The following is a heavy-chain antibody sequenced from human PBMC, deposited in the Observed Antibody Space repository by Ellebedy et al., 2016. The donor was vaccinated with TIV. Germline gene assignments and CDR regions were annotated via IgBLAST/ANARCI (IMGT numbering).Heavy chain of an antibody. D-gene: IGHD2-15*01. CDR3: AKDRYCSGGSCYWVDY. V-gene: IGHV3-23*01. CDR2: ISGSGGST. Sequence: GESLKISCADSGYTFSSYVMNWVRQAPGKGLECVSTISGSGGSTHYADSVKGRFTISRDNSKNMVYLQMNSLRAEDTAVYYCAKDRYCSGGSCYWVDYWGQGTLVTVSS. J-gene: IGHJ4*02. CDR1: GYTFSSYV.